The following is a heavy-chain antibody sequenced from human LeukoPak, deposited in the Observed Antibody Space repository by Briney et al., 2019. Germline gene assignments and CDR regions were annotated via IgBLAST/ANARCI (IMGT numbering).Heavy chain of an antibody. CDR3: ASRDAFDI. V-gene: IGHV1-2*02. Sequence: ASVKLSCKASRYTLTGYYMHWVRQAPGQGLEWMGWINPNSGGTNYAQKFQGRVTMTRDTSISTAYMELSSPRSDDTAVYYCASRDAFDIWGQGTMVTVSS. CDR2: INPNSGGT. CDR1: RYTLTGYY. J-gene: IGHJ3*02.